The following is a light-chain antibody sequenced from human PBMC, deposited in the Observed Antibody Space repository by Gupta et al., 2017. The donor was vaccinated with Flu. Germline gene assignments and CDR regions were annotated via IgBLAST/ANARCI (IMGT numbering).Light chain of an antibody. CDR1: NIGRKS. CDR3: QVWHISSDHLRV. CDR2: DDS. Sequence: SYVLTQPPSVSVAPGQTAKITCGGDNIGRKSVHWYQQKPGQAPVVVVYDDSDRTSGIPERFSGSNSGNTATLTISTVEAGDEAEYYCQVWHISSDHLRVFGGGTKLTVL. V-gene: IGLV3-21*02. J-gene: IGLJ2*01.